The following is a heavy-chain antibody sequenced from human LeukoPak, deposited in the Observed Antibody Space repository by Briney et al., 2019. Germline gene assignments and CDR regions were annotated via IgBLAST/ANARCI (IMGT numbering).Heavy chain of an antibody. CDR3: ARQDSGSYYSYFDY. J-gene: IGHJ4*02. D-gene: IGHD1-26*01. V-gene: IGHV4-38-2*01. Sequence: PSETLSLTCAVSGYSISSGYYWGWIRQPPVKGLEWIGSIYHSGSTYYNPSLKSRVTISVDTSKNQFSLKLSSVTAADTAVYYCARQDSGSYYSYFDYWGQGTLVTVSS. CDR2: IYHSGST. CDR1: GYSISSGYY.